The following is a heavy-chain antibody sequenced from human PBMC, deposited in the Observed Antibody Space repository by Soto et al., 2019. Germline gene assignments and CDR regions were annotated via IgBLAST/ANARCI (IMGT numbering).Heavy chain of an antibody. J-gene: IGHJ3*02. V-gene: IGHV4-34*01. CDR3: ARERGYYDSSGYYSYPNAFDI. CDR1: GGSFSGYY. D-gene: IGHD3-22*01. CDR2: INHSGST. Sequence: SETLSLTXAVYGGSFSGYYWSWIRQPPGKGLEWIGEINHSGSTNYNPSLKSRVTISVDTSKNQFSLKLSSVTAAETAVHYCARERGYYDSSGYYSYPNAFDIWGQGTMVTVSS.